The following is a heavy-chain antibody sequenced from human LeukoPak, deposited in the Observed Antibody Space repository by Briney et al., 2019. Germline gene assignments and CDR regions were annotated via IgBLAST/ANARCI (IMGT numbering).Heavy chain of an antibody. V-gene: IGHV4-4*02. CDR3: ARSPFGDYGRYYFDY. Sequence: PSGTLSLTCGVSGGSITTTNYWSWVRQPPGQGLEWIGEISLSGRTNYNPSLKSRVTMSVDTSRNQFSLILISVTAADTAVYYCARSPFGDYGRYYFDYWGQGTLVTVSS. CDR2: ISLSGRT. CDR1: GGSITTTNY. J-gene: IGHJ4*02. D-gene: IGHD4-17*01.